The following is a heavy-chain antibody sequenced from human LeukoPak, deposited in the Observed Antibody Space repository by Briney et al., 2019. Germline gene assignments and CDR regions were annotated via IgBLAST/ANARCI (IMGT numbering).Heavy chain of an antibody. J-gene: IGHJ4*02. CDR1: GFTFSSYG. CDR2: IRYDGSNK. Sequence: PGGSLRLSCAASGFTFSSYGMHWVRQAPGKGLEWVAFIRYDGSNKYYADSVKGRFTISRDNSKNTLYLQMNSLRAEDTAVYYCARSLNTAMGSFDYWGQGTLVTVSS. V-gene: IGHV3-30*02. D-gene: IGHD5-18*01. CDR3: ARSLNTAMGSFDY.